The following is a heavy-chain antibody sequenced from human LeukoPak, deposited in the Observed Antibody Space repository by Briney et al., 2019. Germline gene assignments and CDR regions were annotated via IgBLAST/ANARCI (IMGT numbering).Heavy chain of an antibody. V-gene: IGHV4-59*01. CDR1: GGSISGYY. J-gene: IGHJ4*02. CDR2: IYYRGST. Sequence: SETLSLTCTVSGGSISGYYWSWIRQPPGKGLEWIGYIYYRGSTNYNPSLKSRVTISADTSKSQFSLKLSSVIAADTAVYYCARGTGALLWFGEFDYWGQGTLVTVSS. D-gene: IGHD3-10*01. CDR3: ARGTGALLWFGEFDY.